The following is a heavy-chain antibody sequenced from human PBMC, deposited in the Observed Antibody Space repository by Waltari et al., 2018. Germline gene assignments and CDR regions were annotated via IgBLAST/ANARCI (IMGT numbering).Heavy chain of an antibody. D-gene: IGHD5-12*01. CDR3: ATYIGASIGTAAFDV. Sequence: QLQLQESGPGLGKPSETLSLTCNVSGGSITSNRHYWAWIRQPPGQGLEWIATGSYNGATYSSPSLKSRGTVSRDTSKNHLSLKLGSVTAADTAVYYCATYIGASIGTAAFDVWGQGTMVTVSS. CDR2: GSYNGAT. J-gene: IGHJ3*01. CDR1: GGSITSNRHY. V-gene: IGHV4-39*02.